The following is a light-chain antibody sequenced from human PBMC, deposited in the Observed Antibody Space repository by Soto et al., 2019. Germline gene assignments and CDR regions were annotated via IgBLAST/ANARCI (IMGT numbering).Light chain of an antibody. CDR1: NSNIGSHT. CDR3: ATWHDSLNGFVV. CDR2: SNN. Sequence: QPVLTQPPSASGTPGQRVTMSCSGGNSNIGSHTVNWYQQLPGTAPKLLIYSNNQRPSGVPDRFSGSKSGTSASLAISGLQSEDEADYYCATWHDSLNGFVVFGGGTKVTVL. V-gene: IGLV1-44*01. J-gene: IGLJ2*01.